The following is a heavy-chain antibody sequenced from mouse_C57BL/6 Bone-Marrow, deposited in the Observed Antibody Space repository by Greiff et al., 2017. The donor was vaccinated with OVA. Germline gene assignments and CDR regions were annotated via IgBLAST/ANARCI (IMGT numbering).Heavy chain of an antibody. CDR3: ARCPLYYGSSYMYFDV. D-gene: IGHD1-1*01. CDR2: ILPGSGST. J-gene: IGHJ1*03. CDR1: GYTFTGYW. Sequence: LQESGAELMKPGASVKLSCKATGYTFTGYWIEWVKQRPGHGLEWIGEILPGSGSTNYNEKFKGKATFTADTSSNTAYMQLSSLTTEDSAIYYCARCPLYYGSSYMYFDVWGTGTTVTVSS. V-gene: IGHV1-9*01.